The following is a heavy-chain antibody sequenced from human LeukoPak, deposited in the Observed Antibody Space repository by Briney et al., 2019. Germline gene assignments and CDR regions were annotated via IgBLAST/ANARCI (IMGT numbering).Heavy chain of an antibody. CDR1: GGSISSYY. Sequence: PSETLSLTCTVSGGSISSYYWSWIRQPPGKELEWIGYIYYSGSTNYNPSLKSRVSISIDTSKNQVSLRLTSVTAADTAMYYCTKQRASGWSAIDSWGQGTLVTVSS. CDR3: TKQRASGWSAIDS. V-gene: IGHV4-59*01. J-gene: IGHJ4*02. CDR2: IYYSGST. D-gene: IGHD6-19*01.